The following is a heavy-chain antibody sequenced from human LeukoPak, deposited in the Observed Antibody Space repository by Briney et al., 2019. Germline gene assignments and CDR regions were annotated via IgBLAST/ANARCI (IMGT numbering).Heavy chain of an antibody. CDR3: ARHVGGYSYGRPDY. V-gene: IGHV4-39*01. CDR2: IYYSGST. J-gene: IGHJ4*02. Sequence: SETLSLTXTVSGGSISSSSYYWGWIRQPPGKGLEWIGSIYYSGSTYYNPSLKSRVTISVDTSKNQFSLKLSSVTAADTAVYYCARHVGGYSYGRPDYWGQGTLVTVSS. CDR1: GGSISSSSYY. D-gene: IGHD5-18*01.